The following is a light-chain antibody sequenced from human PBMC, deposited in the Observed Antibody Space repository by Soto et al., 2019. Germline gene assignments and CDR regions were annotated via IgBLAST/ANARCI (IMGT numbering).Light chain of an antibody. CDR1: QSISSW. Sequence: DIPMTQSPSTLSASVGDRVTITCRASQSISSWLAWYQQKPGKAPKVLIFDASSLESGVPSRFSGSGSATEFTPTISSLQPDDFATYYCQQYSTYPWTFGQGTKVEIK. V-gene: IGKV1-5*01. CDR2: DAS. J-gene: IGKJ1*01. CDR3: QQYSTYPWT.